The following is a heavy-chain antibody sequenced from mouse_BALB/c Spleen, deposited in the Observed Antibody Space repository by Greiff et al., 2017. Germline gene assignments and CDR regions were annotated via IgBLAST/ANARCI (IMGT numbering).Heavy chain of an antibody. D-gene: IGHD1-1*01. J-gene: IGHJ2*01. Sequence: EVKLVESGPGLVKPSQSLSLTCTVTGYSITSDYAWNWIRQFPGNKLEWMGYISYSGSTSYNPSLKSRISITRDTSKNQFFLQLNSVTTEDTATYYCARSGYGSSTFDYWGQGTTLTVSS. CDR2: ISYSGST. CDR3: ARSGYGSSTFDY. CDR1: GYSITSDYA. V-gene: IGHV3-2*02.